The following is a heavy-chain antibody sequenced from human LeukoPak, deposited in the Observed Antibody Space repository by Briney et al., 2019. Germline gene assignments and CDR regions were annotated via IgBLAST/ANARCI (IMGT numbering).Heavy chain of an antibody. CDR1: GYSFTSYW. V-gene: IGHV5-10-1*01. Sequence: GESLKISCKGSGYSFTSYWISWVRRMPGKGLEWMGRIDPSDSYTNYSPSFQGHVTISADKSISTAYLQWSSLKASDTAMYYCAMGIAVAGTEIVDYWGQGTLVTVSS. CDR2: IDPSDSYT. D-gene: IGHD6-19*01. CDR3: AMGIAVAGTEIVDY. J-gene: IGHJ4*02.